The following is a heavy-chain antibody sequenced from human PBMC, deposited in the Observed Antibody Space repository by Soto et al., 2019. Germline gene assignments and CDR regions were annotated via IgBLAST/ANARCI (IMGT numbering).Heavy chain of an antibody. D-gene: IGHD2-15*01. V-gene: IGHV4-39*07. CDR1: GDSIYSSTYY. Sequence: PSAPRGLTCYVSGDSIYSSTYYWGWIRQPAGEGLEWIGRIFSSGSTNYNPSLKSRVTMSVDTSKNQFSLKLSSVTAADTAVYYCARGGSVVAAPNYYYDGMDVWGQGTTVTVSS. CDR2: IFSSGST. J-gene: IGHJ6*02. CDR3: ARGGSVVAAPNYYYDGMDV.